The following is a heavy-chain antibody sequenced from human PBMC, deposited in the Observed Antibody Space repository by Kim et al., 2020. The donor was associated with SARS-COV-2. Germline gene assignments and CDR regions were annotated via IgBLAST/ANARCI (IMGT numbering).Heavy chain of an antibody. J-gene: IGHJ4*02. CDR1: GGSISSYY. V-gene: IGHV4-4*07. Sequence: SETLSLTCTVSGGSISSYYWSWIRQPAGKGLEWIGRIYTSGSTNYNPSLKSRVTMSVDTSKNQFSLKLSSVTAADTAVYYCARDSLAAYSGYDFGFDYWGQGTLVTVS. CDR2: IYTSGST. CDR3: ARDSLAAYSGYDFGFDY. D-gene: IGHD5-12*01.